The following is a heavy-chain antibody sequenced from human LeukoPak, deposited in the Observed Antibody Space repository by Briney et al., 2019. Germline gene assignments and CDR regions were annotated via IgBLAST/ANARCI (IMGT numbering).Heavy chain of an antibody. CDR3: ARGDNWNSYYYYYMDV. V-gene: IGHV3-48*04. CDR2: ISSSGSSI. CDR1: GFTFNSYS. Sequence: GGSLRLSCAASGFTFNSYSMNWVRQAPGKGLEWVSYISSSGSSIYYADSVKGRFTISRDNAENSLNLQMDSLRAEDTAVYYCARGDNWNSYYYYYMDVWGKGTTVTVFS. J-gene: IGHJ6*03. D-gene: IGHD1-7*01.